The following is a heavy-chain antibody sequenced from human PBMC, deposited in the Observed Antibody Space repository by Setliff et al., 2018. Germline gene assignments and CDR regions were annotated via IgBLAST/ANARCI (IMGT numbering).Heavy chain of an antibody. CDR3: ARRIKEGNHFFDY. CDR2: LDGDSGHI. D-gene: IGHD2-15*01. J-gene: IGHJ4*02. V-gene: IGHV3-21*01. CDR1: GFTFSQYN. Sequence: GGSLRLSCAASGFTFSQYNLNWVRQAPGKRLEWVSSLDGDSGHIYYADSLRGRFTISRDNAKNSLYLQMNSLRVVDTAVYYCARRIKEGNHFFDYWGQGTLVTVSS.